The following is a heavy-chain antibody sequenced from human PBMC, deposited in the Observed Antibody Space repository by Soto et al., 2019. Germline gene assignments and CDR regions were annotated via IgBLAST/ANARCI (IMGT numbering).Heavy chain of an antibody. CDR2: IKSDGSEK. Sequence: EVQLVESGGGLVQPGGSLRLSCAASGFTFSSYWMSWVRQAPGKGLEWMANIKSDGSEKYYVDSVRGRFTISRDNVENSLNLQMNSLRAEDAALYYCARDEARPLGYWGQGTLVTVSS. V-gene: IGHV3-7*01. J-gene: IGHJ4*02. CDR1: GFTFSSYW. CDR3: ARDEARPLGY. D-gene: IGHD6-6*01.